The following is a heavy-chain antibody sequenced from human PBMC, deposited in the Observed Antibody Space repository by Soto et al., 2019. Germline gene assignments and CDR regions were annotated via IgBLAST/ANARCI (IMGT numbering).Heavy chain of an antibody. V-gene: IGHV2-5*01. CDR2: IYWNGNE. D-gene: IGHD3-10*02. CDR3: AHELSGYYYVMDV. CDR1: GFSFTASGVG. Sequence: QITLRESGPTLVKPTQTLTVTCSFSGFSFTASGVGVGWFRQPPGQALQWLALIYWNGNERYSPSLNKRLTLTKDTSKNQVVLTMTNVDPVDTATYFCAHELSGYYYVMDVWGPGTNVTVSS. J-gene: IGHJ6*02.